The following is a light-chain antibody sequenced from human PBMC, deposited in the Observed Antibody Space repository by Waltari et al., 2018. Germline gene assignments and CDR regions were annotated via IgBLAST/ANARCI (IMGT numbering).Light chain of an antibody. CDR2: DAS. CDR1: QDIRKN. Sequence: DIQMTQSPSSLSASVGDRVTITCQASQDIRKNLNWFQQKPGKAPQVLIFDASNSQAAVPSRFSGSGSGTDFAFTISSLQPEDFGTYYYQQYADLPLTFGGGTRVEIK. V-gene: IGKV1-33*01. CDR3: QQYADLPLT. J-gene: IGKJ4*01.